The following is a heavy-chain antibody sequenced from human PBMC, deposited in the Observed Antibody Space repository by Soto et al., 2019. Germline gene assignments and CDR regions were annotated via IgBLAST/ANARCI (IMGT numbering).Heavy chain of an antibody. CDR2: ISAYNGNT. Sequence: ASVKVSCKASGYTFTGYGVSWVRQAPGQGLEWMGWISAYNGNTKYAQKLQGRVTMTTDTSTSTAYMDLRSLRSDDTAVYYCARDSPPVDYWGQGTLVTVSS. CDR1: GYTFTGYG. J-gene: IGHJ4*02. V-gene: IGHV1-18*01. CDR3: ARDSPPVDY.